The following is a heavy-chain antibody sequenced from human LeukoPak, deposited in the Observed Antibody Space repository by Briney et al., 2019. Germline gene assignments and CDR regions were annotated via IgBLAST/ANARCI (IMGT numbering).Heavy chain of an antibody. Sequence: SVKVSCKASGGTFSRYAISWVRQAPGQGLEWMGGIIPILGTANYAQKFQGRVTITTDESTSTAYMELSSLRSEDTAVYYCARDQHSGYDLDYWGQGTLVTVSS. V-gene: IGHV1-69*05. J-gene: IGHJ4*02. D-gene: IGHD5-12*01. CDR2: IIPILGTA. CDR3: ARDQHSGYDLDY. CDR1: GGTFSRYA.